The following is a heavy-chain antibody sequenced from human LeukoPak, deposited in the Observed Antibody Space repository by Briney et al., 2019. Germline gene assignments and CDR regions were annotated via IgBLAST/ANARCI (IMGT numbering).Heavy chain of an antibody. Sequence: ASETLSLTCTVSGGSISSYYWSWIRQPPGKGLEWIGEINHSGGTNYNPSLKSRVTISVDTSKNQFSLKLSSVTAADTAVYYCAGKYSSGYYFDYWGQGTLVTVSS. CDR2: INHSGGT. CDR3: AGKYSSGYYFDY. J-gene: IGHJ4*02. CDR1: GGSISSYY. D-gene: IGHD6-19*01. V-gene: IGHV4-34*01.